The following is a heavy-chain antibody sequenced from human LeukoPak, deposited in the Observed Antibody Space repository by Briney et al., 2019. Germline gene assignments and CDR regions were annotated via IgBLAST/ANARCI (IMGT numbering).Heavy chain of an antibody. CDR2: ISGSGGST. D-gene: IGHD4-17*01. J-gene: IGHJ4*02. CDR3: AKRPSDYGDYVSYFDY. Sequence: PGGSLRLSCGASGFTFRTYWMDWVRQTPGKGLEWVSAISGSGGSTYYADSVKGRFTISRDNSKNTLYLQMNSLRDEDTAVYYCAKRPSDYGDYVSYFDYWGQGTLVTVSS. CDR1: GFTFRTYW. V-gene: IGHV3-23*01.